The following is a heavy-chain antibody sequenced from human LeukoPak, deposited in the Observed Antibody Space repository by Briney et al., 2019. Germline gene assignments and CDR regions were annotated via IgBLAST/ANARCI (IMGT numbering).Heavy chain of an antibody. CDR3: ARVLRGYSYGPRNAFDI. Sequence: GGSLRLSCAASGFTFSSYAVSWVRQAPGKGLERVSGITASGDNTYYADSVKGRFNISRDNSKSTLYLQMNSLRAEGTAVYYCARVLRGYSYGPRNAFDIWGQGTMVTVSS. D-gene: IGHD5-18*01. V-gene: IGHV3-23*01. CDR1: GFTFSSYA. CDR2: ITASGDNT. J-gene: IGHJ3*02.